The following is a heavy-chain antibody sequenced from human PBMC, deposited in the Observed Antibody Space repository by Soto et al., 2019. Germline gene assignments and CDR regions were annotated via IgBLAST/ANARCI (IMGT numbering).Heavy chain of an antibody. Sequence: GGTLTLSSAASVFTFSSYAMIWVRQAPGRGREWFSGLSRSGGREYYGDTVKSRITISNHNPKSTLYLQINSLRAQDTAVYYCAKDQPNSDFWCAYDAPRWFDPWGQGILVTVSS. CDR3: AKDQPNSDFWCAYDAPRWFDP. D-gene: IGHD3-3*01. CDR2: LSRSGGRE. V-gene: IGHV3-23*01. J-gene: IGHJ5*02. CDR1: VFTFSSYA.